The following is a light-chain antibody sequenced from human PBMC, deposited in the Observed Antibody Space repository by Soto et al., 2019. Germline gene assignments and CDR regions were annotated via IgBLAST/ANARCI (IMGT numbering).Light chain of an antibody. Sequence: QSVLTQPASVSGSPGQSITISCTGTSSDVGAYNYVSWYQQYPGKAPKLMIYEVSNRPSGVSNRFSGSKSGNTDSLTISGLQAEDEGDYYCGPYTGSSTLPFGGGAKVTV. CDR2: EVS. CDR3: GPYTGSSTLP. J-gene: IGLJ2*01. V-gene: IGLV2-14*01. CDR1: SSDVGAYNY.